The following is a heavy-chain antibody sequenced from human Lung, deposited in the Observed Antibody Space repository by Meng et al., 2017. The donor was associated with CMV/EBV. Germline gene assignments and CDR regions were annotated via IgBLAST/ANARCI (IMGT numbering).Heavy chain of an antibody. CDR1: GFTFNTHA. Sequence: LTXAASGFTFNTHAMNWVRQAPGKGLEWIAGVSGSGSTTYYADSVRGRFTVSRDNSRNTLDLQMDSLRPADTAVYYCAKDLLAAYFYYYAMDVWGPGTXVNGAS. J-gene: IGHJ6*01. D-gene: IGHD2-21*01. CDR3: AKDLLAAYFYYYAMDV. V-gene: IGHV3-23*01. CDR2: VSGSGSTT.